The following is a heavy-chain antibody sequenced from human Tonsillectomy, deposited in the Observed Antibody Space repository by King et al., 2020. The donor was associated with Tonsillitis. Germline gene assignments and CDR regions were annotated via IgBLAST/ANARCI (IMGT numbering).Heavy chain of an antibody. J-gene: IGHJ3*02. CDR1: GFTFRSYA. CDR3: AKVLSVLLWFNSAFDI. Sequence: VQLVESGGGLVQPGGSLRLSCAASGFTFRSYAMSWVRQAPGKGLEWVSAISASGGSTYYADSVRGRFTISRDNSKNTLYLQMNSLRAEDTAAYYCAKVLSVLLWFNSAFDIWGQGTMVTVSS. CDR2: ISASGGST. V-gene: IGHV3-23*04. D-gene: IGHD3-10*01.